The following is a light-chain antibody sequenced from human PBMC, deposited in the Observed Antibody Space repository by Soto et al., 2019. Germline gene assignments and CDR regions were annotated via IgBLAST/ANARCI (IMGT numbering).Light chain of an antibody. J-gene: IGKJ5*01. CDR1: SRVSSY. V-gene: IGKV3-11*01. CDR2: DAS. CDR3: QQRSNWPFIT. Sequence: IVLTPAPTNLSLSPGERTTLSCRARSRVSSYLAWYQQKPGQAPRLLIYDASNRATGIPARFSGSGSGTDFTLTISSLEPEDFAVYYCQQRSNWPFITFGQGTRLEIK.